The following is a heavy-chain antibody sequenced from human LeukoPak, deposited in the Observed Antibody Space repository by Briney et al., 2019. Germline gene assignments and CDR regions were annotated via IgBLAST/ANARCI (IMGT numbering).Heavy chain of an antibody. CDR2: ISWNSGSI. V-gene: IGHV3-9*01. J-gene: IGHJ4*02. Sequence: GRSLRLSCAASGFTFDDYAMHWVRQAPGKGLEWVSGISWNSGSIGYADSVKGRFTISRDNAKNSLYLQMNSLRAEDTALYYCAKVSPGYSSGWYGYFDYWGQGTLVTVSS. D-gene: IGHD6-19*01. CDR3: AKVSPGYSSGWYGYFDY. CDR1: GFTFDDYA.